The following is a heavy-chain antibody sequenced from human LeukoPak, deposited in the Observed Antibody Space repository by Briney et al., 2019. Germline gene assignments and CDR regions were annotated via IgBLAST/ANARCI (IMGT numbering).Heavy chain of an antibody. V-gene: IGHV3-9*01. CDR2: ISWNSGSI. CDR3: AKDKSAVAGNFVY. Sequence: GGSLRLSCAASGFTFDDYAMHWVRQAPGKGLEWVSGISWNSGSIGYADSVKGRFTISRDNAKNSLYLQMNSLRAEDTALYYCAKDKSAVAGNFVYWGQGTLVTVSS. D-gene: IGHD6-19*01. CDR1: GFTFDDYA. J-gene: IGHJ4*02.